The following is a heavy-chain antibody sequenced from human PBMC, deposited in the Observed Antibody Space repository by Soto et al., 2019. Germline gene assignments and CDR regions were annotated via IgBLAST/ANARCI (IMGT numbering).Heavy chain of an antibody. D-gene: IGHD1-26*01. Sequence: ASVKVSCKASGYTFTSYAMHWVRQAPGQGLEWMGWINPNSGGTNYAQKFQGWVTMTRDTSISTAYMELRSLRSDDTAVYYCARVVSGHFDYWGQGTLVTVSS. CDR3: ARVVSGHFDY. V-gene: IGHV1-2*04. J-gene: IGHJ4*02. CDR1: GYTFTSYA. CDR2: INPNSGGT.